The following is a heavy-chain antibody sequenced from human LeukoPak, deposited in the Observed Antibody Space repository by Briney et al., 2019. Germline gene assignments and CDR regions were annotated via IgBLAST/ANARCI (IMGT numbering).Heavy chain of an antibody. CDR1: GFTFSNFA. CDR2: ISRSDSGT. V-gene: IGHV3-23*01. Sequence: PGGSLRLSCAASGFTFSNFAMSWVRQAPGKELEWVSTISRSDSGTYNADSVKGRFTISRDNSKNTLYLQMNSLRGEDTAVYYCAKATLGSCSGARCYPFDCWGQGTLVTVSS. J-gene: IGHJ4*02. CDR3: AKATLGSCSGARCYPFDC. D-gene: IGHD2-15*01.